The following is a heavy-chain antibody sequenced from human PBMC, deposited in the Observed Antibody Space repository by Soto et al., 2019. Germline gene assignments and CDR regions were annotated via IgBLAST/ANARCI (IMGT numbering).Heavy chain of an antibody. CDR2: TSSSGSYV. Sequence: EVQLVESGGGLVKPGGSLRLSCAASGFTFSSYAMNWVRQAPGKGLEWVSSTSSSGSYVYYADSVQDRFTISRDNAKNSLYLQMSSLRAEDTAVYYCARGPMAAASTYWFHPWGQGTLVTVSS. J-gene: IGHJ5*02. CDR1: GFTFSSYA. D-gene: IGHD6-13*01. CDR3: ARGPMAAASTYWFHP. V-gene: IGHV3-21*06.